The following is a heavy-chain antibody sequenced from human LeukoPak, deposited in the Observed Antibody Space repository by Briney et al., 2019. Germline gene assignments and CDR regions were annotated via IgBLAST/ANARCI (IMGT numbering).Heavy chain of an antibody. CDR1: GFTFSSYW. CDR3: ARSPYYYDSSGYLPY. D-gene: IGHD3-22*01. V-gene: IGHV3-74*01. J-gene: IGHJ4*02. CDR2: INSDGSST. Sequence: GGSLRLSCAGSGFTFSSYWMHWVRQAPGKGLVWVSRINSDGSSTSYADSVKGRFTISRDNAKNTLYLQMNSLRAEDTAVYYCARSPYYYDSSGYLPYWGQGTLVTVSS.